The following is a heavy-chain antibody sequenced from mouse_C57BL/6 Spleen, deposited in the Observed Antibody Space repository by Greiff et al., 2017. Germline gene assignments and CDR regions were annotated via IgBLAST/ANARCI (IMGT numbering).Heavy chain of an antibody. V-gene: IGHV14-3*01. CDR3: ARDQEFSYAMDY. CDR2: IDPANGNT. CDR1: GFNIKNTY. J-gene: IGHJ4*01. Sequence: EVKLQESVAELVRPGASVKLSCTASGFNIKNTYMHWVKQRPEQGLEWIGRIDPANGNTKYAPKFQGKATITADTPSDTAYLQLSSRTSGDTAIYYCARDQEFSYAMDYWGQGTSVTVSS.